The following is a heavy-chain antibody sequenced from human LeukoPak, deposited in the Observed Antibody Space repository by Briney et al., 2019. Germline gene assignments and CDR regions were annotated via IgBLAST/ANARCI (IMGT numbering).Heavy chain of an antibody. CDR1: GFTFSTYN. D-gene: IGHD3-10*01. Sequence: QTGGSLRLSCAASGFTFSTYNMNWVRQAPGKGLEWVSSIIGSGTSTYYADSVKGRFTISRDNSKNTLYLQMNSLRAEDTAVYYCANIWFGETQTPADYWGQGTLVTVSS. V-gene: IGHV3-23*01. J-gene: IGHJ4*02. CDR3: ANIWFGETQTPADY. CDR2: IIGSGTST.